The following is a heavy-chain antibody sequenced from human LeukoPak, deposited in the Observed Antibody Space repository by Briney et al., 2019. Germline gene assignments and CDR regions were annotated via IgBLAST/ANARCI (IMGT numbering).Heavy chain of an antibody. CDR2: ISSSSSYI. D-gene: IGHD2-15*01. J-gene: IGHJ3*02. CDR1: GFTFSSYS. Sequence: GGSLRLSCAASGFTFSSYSMNWVRQAPGKGLEWVSSISSSSSYIYYADSVKGRFTISRDNAKNSLYLQMNSLRAEDTAVYYCVRSEGHCSGGSCYTFDIWGQGTMVTVSS. V-gene: IGHV3-21*01. CDR3: VRSEGHCSGGSCYTFDI.